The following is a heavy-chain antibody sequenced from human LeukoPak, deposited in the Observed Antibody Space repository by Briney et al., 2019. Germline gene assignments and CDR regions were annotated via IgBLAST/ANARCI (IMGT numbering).Heavy chain of an antibody. D-gene: IGHD6-13*01. CDR3: ARAYSSSWPMGLSAFDI. Sequence: GGSLRLSCAASGFTFSSYSMNWVRQAPGKGLERVSYISSSSSTIYYADSVKGRFTISRDNAKNSLYLQMNSLRAEDTAVYYCARAYSSSWPMGLSAFDIWGQGTMVTVSS. CDR2: ISSSSSTI. J-gene: IGHJ3*02. V-gene: IGHV3-48*01. CDR1: GFTFSSYS.